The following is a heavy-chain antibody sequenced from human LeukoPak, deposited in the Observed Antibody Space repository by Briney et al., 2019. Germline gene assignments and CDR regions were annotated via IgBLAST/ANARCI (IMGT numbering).Heavy chain of an antibody. CDR3: ARAGDSTSPLDY. J-gene: IGHJ4*02. CDR2: IYTSGST. CDR1: GGSFGSYY. V-gene: IGHV4-4*07. D-gene: IGHD6-13*01. Sequence: KPSEPLSLPCTVPGGSFGSYYWNWFRRPAGKGLEWIGRIYTSGSTNYNPSLKSRVTMSVDTSKNQFSLKLNSVTAADTAVYYCARAGDSTSPLDYWGQGTLVTVSS.